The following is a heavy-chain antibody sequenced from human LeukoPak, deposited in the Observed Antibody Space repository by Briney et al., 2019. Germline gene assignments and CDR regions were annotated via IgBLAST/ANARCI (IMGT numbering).Heavy chain of an antibody. Sequence: PGGSLRLSCAASEFTFSDYWMTWVRQAPGKGPEWVANIKQDGSEKYYVDSVKGRFTISRDNAKNSVCLQMNSLRAEDTAVYYCAGGYNLDYWGQGTLVTVSS. CDR1: EFTFSDYW. J-gene: IGHJ4*02. D-gene: IGHD5-24*01. CDR3: AGGYNLDY. CDR2: IKQDGSEK. V-gene: IGHV3-7*05.